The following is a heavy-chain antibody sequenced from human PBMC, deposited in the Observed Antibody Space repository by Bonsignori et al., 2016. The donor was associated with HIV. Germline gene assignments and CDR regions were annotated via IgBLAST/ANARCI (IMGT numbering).Heavy chain of an antibody. CDR3: ARWPTGAYY. D-gene: IGHD4-11*01. CDR1: GFIFSNSA. V-gene: IGHV3-30*09. J-gene: IGHJ6*01. CDR2: ISYDGLNK. Sequence: QVQLVESGGGVVQPGRSLRLSCVASGFIFSNSAMHWVRQAPGKGLEWVAVISYDGLNKYYANSVKGRFAISRDNSKNTLYLQMNSLRAEDTALFYCARWPTGAYY.